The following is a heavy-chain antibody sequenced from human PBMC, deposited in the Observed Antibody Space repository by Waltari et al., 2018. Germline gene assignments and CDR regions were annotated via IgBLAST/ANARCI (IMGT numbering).Heavy chain of an antibody. D-gene: IGHD3-22*01. V-gene: IGHV3-43D*04. CDR1: GFTFDDYA. Sequence: EVQLVESGGVVVQPGGSLRLSCAASGFTFDDYAMHWVRQAPGKGLEWVSLISWDGGSTYYADSVKGRFTISRDNSKNSLYLQMNSLRAEDTALYYCAKGIDDSSGYGAFDIWGQGTMVTVSS. CDR3: AKGIDDSSGYGAFDI. J-gene: IGHJ3*02. CDR2: ISWDGGST.